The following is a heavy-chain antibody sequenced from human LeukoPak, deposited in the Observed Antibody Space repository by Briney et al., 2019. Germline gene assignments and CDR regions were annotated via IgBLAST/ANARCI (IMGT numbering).Heavy chain of an antibody. CDR2: INPLSGDT. CDR3: ARGDSRDY. V-gene: IGHV1-2*06. J-gene: IGHJ4*02. Sequence: ASVKVSCKASGYTFTGFHIHWVRQAPGQGLEWMGRINPLSGDTNYAQEFQGRVTMTRDTSISTAYMEVRRLRSADTAVYYCARGDSRDYWGQGTLVTVSS. CDR1: GYTFTGFH. D-gene: IGHD3/OR15-3a*01.